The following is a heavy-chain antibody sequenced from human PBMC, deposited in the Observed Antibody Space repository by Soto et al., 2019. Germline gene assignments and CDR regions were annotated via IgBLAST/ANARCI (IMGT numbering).Heavy chain of an antibody. CDR2: IIPIFGTA. V-gene: IGHV1-69*13. Sequence: SVKVSCKASGGTFSSYAISWVRQAPGQGLEWMGGIIPIFGTANYAQKFQGRVTITADESTSTAYMELSSLRSEDTAVYYCARFRTTLSYYYYGMDVWGQGTTVTVSS. CDR1: GGTFSSYA. J-gene: IGHJ6*02. CDR3: ARFRTTLSYYYYGMDV. D-gene: IGHD1-7*01.